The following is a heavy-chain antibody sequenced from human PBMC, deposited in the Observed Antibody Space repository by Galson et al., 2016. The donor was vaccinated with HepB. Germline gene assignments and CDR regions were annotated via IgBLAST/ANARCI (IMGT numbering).Heavy chain of an antibody. CDR1: GFTFDDYA. CDR2: ISWNSGRV. CDR3: ARIIRPFAEFDS. Sequence: SLRLSCAASGFTFDDYAMHWVRQSPGKGLEWVSGISWNSGRVDYADSVKGRFTISRDNAKNSLFLQMDNLKAEDTAVYYCARIIRPFAEFDSWGQGTLVTVAS. J-gene: IGHJ4*02. V-gene: IGHV3-9*01. D-gene: IGHD2/OR15-2a*01.